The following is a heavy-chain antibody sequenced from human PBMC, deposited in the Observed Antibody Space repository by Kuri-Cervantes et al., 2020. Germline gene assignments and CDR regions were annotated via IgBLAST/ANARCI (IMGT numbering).Heavy chain of an antibody. D-gene: IGHD3-9*01. CDR1: GGSISSYY. CDR3: ARGGYDILTGYSDPPGY. J-gene: IGHJ4*02. Sequence: ESLKISCTVSGGSISSYYWSWIRQPPGKGLEWIGYIYYSGSTNYNPSLKSRVTISVDTSKNQFSLKLSSVTAADTAVYYCARGGYDILTGYSDPPGYWGQGTLVTVSS. CDR2: IYYSGST. V-gene: IGHV4-59*12.